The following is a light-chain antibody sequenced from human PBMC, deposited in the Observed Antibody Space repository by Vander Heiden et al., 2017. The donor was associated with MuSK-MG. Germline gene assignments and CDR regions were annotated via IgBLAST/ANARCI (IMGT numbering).Light chain of an antibody. CDR3: QHDNNWPPLT. CDR2: GAS. CDR1: QSVSSN. V-gene: IGKV3-15*01. J-gene: IGKJ3*01. Sequence: EIVMTQSPATLSVSPGERATLSCRASQSVSSNLAWYQQKPGQAPRLLIYGASTRATGIPARFSGSGYGTEFTLTISSRQSEDFAVYYCQHDNNWPPLTFGHGTKVDIK.